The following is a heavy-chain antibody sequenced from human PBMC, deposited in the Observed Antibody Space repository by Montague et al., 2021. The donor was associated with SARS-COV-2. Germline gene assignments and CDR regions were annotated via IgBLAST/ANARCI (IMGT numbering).Heavy chain of an antibody. CDR3: ERSPHSPRGPRYYYYGMDV. D-gene: IGHD6-13*01. CDR1: GFSLSTSGMC. J-gene: IGHJ6*02. V-gene: IGHV2-70*01. CDR2: IDWDDDK. Sequence: PALVKPTQTLTLTCTFSGFSLSTSGMCVSWIRQPPGKALEWLALIDWDDDKNYSTSLKTRLPISKDTSKNQVLLTMTKMDPVDTATYYWERSPHSPRGPRYYYYGMDVWGQGTTVTVSS.